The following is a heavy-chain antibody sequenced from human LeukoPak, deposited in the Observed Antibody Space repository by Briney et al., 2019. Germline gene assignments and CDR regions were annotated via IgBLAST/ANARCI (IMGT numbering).Heavy chain of an antibody. V-gene: IGHV3-53*01. CDR2: LYSGSSK. J-gene: IGHJ2*01. CDR1: GFSVSTNY. Sequence: PGGSLRLSCAASGFSVSTNYMNWVRQAPGKGLEWVSLLYSGSSKYYADSVEGPFIVSRYSSKNTLSLQMNDLRAEDTAVYYCARVGDHFHLYLDLWGRGTLVTVSS. D-gene: IGHD3-3*02. CDR3: ARVGDHFHLYLDL.